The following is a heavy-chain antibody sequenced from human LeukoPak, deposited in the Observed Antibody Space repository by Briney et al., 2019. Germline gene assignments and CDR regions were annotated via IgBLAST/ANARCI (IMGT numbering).Heavy chain of an antibody. D-gene: IGHD5-18*01. CDR2: IYYSGST. J-gene: IGHJ4*02. Sequence: SETLSLTCTVSGGSISSGGYYWSWIRQHPGKGLEWIGYIYYSGSTYYNPSLKSRVTISVDTSKNQFSLKLSSVTAADTAVYYCARDRPQGGYSYGYPDYWGQGTLVTVSS. CDR1: GGSISSGGYY. V-gene: IGHV4-31*03. CDR3: ARDRPQGGYSYGYPDY.